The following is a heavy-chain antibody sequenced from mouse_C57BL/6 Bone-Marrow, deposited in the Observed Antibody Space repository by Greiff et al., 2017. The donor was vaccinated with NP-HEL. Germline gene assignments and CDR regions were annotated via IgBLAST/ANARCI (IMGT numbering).Heavy chain of an antibody. V-gene: IGHV5-6*02. J-gene: IGHJ2*01. D-gene: IGHD2-4*01. CDR1: GFTFSSYG. CDR2: ISSGGSYT. Sequence: EVMLVESGGDLVKPGGSLKLSCAASGFTFSSYGMSWVRQTPDKRLEWVATISSGGSYTYYPDSVKGRFTISRDNAKNTLYLQMSILKSEDTAMYYCARIYYDYADYWGQGTTLTVSS. CDR3: ARIYYDYADY.